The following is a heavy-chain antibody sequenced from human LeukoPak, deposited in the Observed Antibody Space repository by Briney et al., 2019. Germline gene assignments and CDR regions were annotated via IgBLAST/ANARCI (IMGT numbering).Heavy chain of an antibody. J-gene: IGHJ5*02. Sequence: PGGSLRLSCAASGFTFSSYAMHWVRQAPGKGLEWVSAISGSGGSTYYADSVKGRFTISRDNSKNTLYLQMNSLRAEDTAVYYCAKIDSSLNWFDPWGQGTLVTVSS. D-gene: IGHD6-13*01. CDR1: GFTFSSYA. V-gene: IGHV3-23*01. CDR3: AKIDSSLNWFDP. CDR2: ISGSGGST.